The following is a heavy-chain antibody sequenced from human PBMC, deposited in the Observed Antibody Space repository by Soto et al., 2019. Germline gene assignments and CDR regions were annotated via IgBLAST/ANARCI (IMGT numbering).Heavy chain of an antibody. CDR1: GFTFSSYA. J-gene: IGHJ6*02. Sequence: SLRLSCAASGFTFSSYAMSWVRQAPGKGLEWVSAISGSGGSTYYADSVKGRFTISRDNSKNTLYLQMNSLRAEDTAVYYCAKDQGYYYYYYYYGMDVWGQGTTVTVSS. V-gene: IGHV3-23*01. CDR3: AKDQGYYYYYYYYGMDV. CDR2: ISGSGGST. D-gene: IGHD3-22*01.